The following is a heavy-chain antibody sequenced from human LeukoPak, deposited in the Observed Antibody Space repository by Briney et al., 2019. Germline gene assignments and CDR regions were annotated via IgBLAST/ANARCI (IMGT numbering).Heavy chain of an antibody. V-gene: IGHV3-7*01. CDR1: GFTFSRHW. CDR3: ARGPAFVDRLAYFDY. J-gene: IGHJ4*01. D-gene: IGHD2-15*01. CDR2: IKQDASQ. Sequence: GGSLRLSCAASGFTFSRHWMGWVRQAPGKGLEWVANIKQDASQYYVDSVRGRFIISRDNAKNSLSLQMNSLRLEDTAVYYCARGPAFVDRLAYFDYWGQEPWSPSP.